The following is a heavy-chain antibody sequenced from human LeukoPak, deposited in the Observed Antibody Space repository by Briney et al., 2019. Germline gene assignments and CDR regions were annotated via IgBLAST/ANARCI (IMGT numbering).Heavy chain of an antibody. CDR3: ARQDSNTCGP. CDR2: INPNSGDT. V-gene: IGHV1-2*02. D-gene: IGHD2-2*01. CDR1: GYTFTGYY. Sequence: ASVKVSCKASGYTFTGYYMHWVRQAPGQGLEWMGWINPNSGDTNYAQIFQGRVTMTRDTSISTAYMELSSLRSDDTAVYYCARQDSNTCGPWGQGTLVTVSP. J-gene: IGHJ5*02.